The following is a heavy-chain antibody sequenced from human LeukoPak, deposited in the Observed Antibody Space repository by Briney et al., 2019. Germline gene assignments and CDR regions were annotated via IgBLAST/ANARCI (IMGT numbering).Heavy chain of an antibody. J-gene: IGHJ4*02. CDR3: AKRQDYNGWSVDFNY. Sequence: GGSLRLSCAASGFAFSTYAMSWVRQAPGKGLEWVSTVIGSGDNTYYADSVKGRFIVSRDNSKNMLYLQMTSLRAEDTAVYYCAKRQDYNGWSVDFNYWGQGTLVTVSS. D-gene: IGHD4-11*01. CDR2: VIGSGDNT. CDR1: GFAFSTYA. V-gene: IGHV3-23*01.